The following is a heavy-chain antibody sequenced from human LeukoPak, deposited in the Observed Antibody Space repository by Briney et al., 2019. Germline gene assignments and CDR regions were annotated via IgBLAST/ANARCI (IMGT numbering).Heavy chain of an antibody. Sequence: GGSLRLSCEASGFTFSSYSMNWVRQPPGRGLEWVSSIDYSSSYKYYADSLKGRFTTSRDNAKNSLYLQMNSLTAEDTAVYYCAMVTGEGVSYGMDVWGQGTTVSVSS. CDR3: AMVTGEGVSYGMDV. CDR1: GFTFSSYS. CDR2: IDYSSSYK. V-gene: IGHV3-21*01. D-gene: IGHD2-21*02. J-gene: IGHJ6*02.